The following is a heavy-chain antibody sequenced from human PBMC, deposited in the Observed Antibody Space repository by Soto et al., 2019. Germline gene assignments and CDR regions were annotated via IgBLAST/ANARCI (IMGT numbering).Heavy chain of an antibody. CDR1: GYSFTSYD. V-gene: IGHV1-8*01. Sequence: XSVKVSCKASGYSFTSYDIIWVRQATGQGLEWMGWMNPNNGNTDYAPKFQGRVTMTMNTSIGTAYMELSSLRSEDTAVYYCARSTRNYYALGSYSYFRHWGQGTLVTVS. D-gene: IGHD3-10*01. J-gene: IGHJ1*01. CDR3: ARSTRNYYALGSYSYFRH. CDR2: MNPNNGNT.